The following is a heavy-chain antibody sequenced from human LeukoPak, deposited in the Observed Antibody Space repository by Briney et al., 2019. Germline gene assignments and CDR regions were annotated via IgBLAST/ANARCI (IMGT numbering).Heavy chain of an antibody. CDR3: ARLNKPGWFDP. CDR1: GGSFSGYY. V-gene: IGHV4-34*01. Sequence: SETLSLTCAVYGGSFSGYYWSWIRQPPGKGLEWIGEINHSGSTNYNPSLKSRGTISVDTSKNQFSLKLTSVTAADTAVYYCARLNKPGWFDPWGQGTLVTVSS. CDR2: INHSGST. J-gene: IGHJ5*02. D-gene: IGHD1-14*01.